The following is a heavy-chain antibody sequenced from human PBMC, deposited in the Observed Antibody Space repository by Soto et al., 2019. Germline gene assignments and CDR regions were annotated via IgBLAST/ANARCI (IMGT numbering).Heavy chain of an antibody. V-gene: IGHV1-8*01. J-gene: IGHJ6*02. CDR2: MNPNSGNT. D-gene: IGHD5-18*01. CDR3: AKGALDRGYSYGPHYYYYYGMDV. CDR1: GYTFTSYD. Sequence: ASVKVSCKASGYTFTSYDINWVRQATGQGLEWMGWMNPNSGNTGYAQKFQGRVTVTRNTSISTAYMELSSLRSEDTAVYYCAKGALDRGYSYGPHYYYYYGMDVWGQGATVTVSS.